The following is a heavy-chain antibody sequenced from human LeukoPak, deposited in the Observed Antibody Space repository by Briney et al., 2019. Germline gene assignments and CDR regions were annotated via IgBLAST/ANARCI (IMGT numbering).Heavy chain of an antibody. Sequence: GGSLRLSCAASGFTISSYWMSWVRQAPGKGLERVANIKQDGSEKNYVDPVKGRFTISRDNAKNSLHLQMNSLRAEDTAVYYCARGKMYWYFDLWGRGTLVTVSS. CDR1: GFTISSYW. CDR2: IKQDGSEK. CDR3: ARGKMYWYFDL. V-gene: IGHV3-7*01. J-gene: IGHJ2*01.